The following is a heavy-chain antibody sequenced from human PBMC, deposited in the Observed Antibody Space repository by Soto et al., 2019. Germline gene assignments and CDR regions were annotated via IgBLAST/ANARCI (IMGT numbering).Heavy chain of an antibody. V-gene: IGHV2-5*02. CDR1: GFSLTTSGVG. J-gene: IGHJ4*02. Sequence: QITLNESGPTQVKPRQTLTLTCTFSGFSLTTSGVGVGWIRQSPGKAPEWLALIYWDYDKRYSPSLKSRLTIPKDTAKNQVVLTMADLDPADTATYYCAHRVLRTVFGLVTTTAIYFDFWGQGTPVAVSS. D-gene: IGHD3-3*01. CDR3: AHRVLRTVFGLVTTTAIYFDF. CDR2: IYWDYDK.